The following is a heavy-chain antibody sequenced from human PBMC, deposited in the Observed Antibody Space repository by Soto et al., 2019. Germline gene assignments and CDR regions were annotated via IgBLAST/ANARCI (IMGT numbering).Heavy chain of an antibody. J-gene: IGHJ4*02. Sequence: TSETLCLTSTVSGGSISSGYDYWSWIRQPPGKGLEWIGYIYYSGSTYYNPSLKSRVTISVDTSKNQFSLKLSSVTAADTAVYYCARSIVVVTALDYWGQGTLVTVSS. D-gene: IGHD2-21*02. CDR3: ARSIVVVTALDY. V-gene: IGHV4-30-4*01. CDR2: IYYSGST. CDR1: GGSISSGYDY.